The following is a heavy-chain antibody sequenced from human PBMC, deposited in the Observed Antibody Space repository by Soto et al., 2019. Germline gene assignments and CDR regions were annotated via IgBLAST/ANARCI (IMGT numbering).Heavy chain of an antibody. CDR1: GFTFWNYG. D-gene: IGHD2-2*01. V-gene: IGHV3-33*01. Sequence: QVQLVESGGGVVQPGRSLRLSCAASGFTFWNYGMHWVRQAPGKGPEWVATIWNNGNRKYYADSVTGRFTISRDNSRNTLYLEMNSLRGEDTAVYYCARAVSTTAVKWFDPWGQGTQVTVSS. J-gene: IGHJ5*02. CDR3: ARAVSTTAVKWFDP. CDR2: IWNNGNRK.